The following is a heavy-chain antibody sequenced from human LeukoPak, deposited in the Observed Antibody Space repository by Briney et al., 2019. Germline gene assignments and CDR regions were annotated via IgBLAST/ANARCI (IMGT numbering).Heavy chain of an antibody. V-gene: IGHV4-30-2*01. D-gene: IGHD5-24*01. CDR3: ARHGYYNYIPYYYYGMDV. J-gene: IGHJ6*02. Sequence: PSETLSLTCAVSGGSISYGDYSWSWIRQPPGKGLEWVGYIYHSGSTSYNPSLKSRVTISVDRSKNQFSLKLSSLTAADTAVYYCARHGYYNYIPYYYYGMDVWGQGTTVTVSS. CDR1: GGSISYGDYS. CDR2: IYHSGST.